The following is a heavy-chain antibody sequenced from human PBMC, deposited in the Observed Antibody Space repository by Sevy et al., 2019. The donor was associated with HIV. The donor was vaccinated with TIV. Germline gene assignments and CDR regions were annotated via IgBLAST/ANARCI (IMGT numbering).Heavy chain of an antibody. J-gene: IGHJ4*02. Sequence: GGSLRLFCAASGFTFSSFAISWVRQAPGKGLEWVSDISGSGGGKKYADSVKGRFTVSRDNAQNTVFLQMNNLRGEDTGLYYCAKEFYRGSYLEDWGQGTLVTVSS. CDR1: GFTFSSFA. CDR2: ISGSGGGK. D-gene: IGHD3-10*01. CDR3: AKEFYRGSYLED. V-gene: IGHV3-23*01.